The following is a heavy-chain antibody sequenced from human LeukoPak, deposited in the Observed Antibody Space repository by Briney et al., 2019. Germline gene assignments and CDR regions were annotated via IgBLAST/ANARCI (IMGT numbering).Heavy chain of an antibody. D-gene: IGHD2-2*01. Sequence: GGSLRLSCAASGFTFDDYAMHWVRQAPGKGLEWVSGISWNSGSIGYADSVKGRFTISRDNAKNSLYLQMNSLRAEDTAVYYCARDPPMGPATASDYWGQGTLVTVSS. CDR3: ARDPPMGPATASDY. CDR2: ISWNSGSI. CDR1: GFTFDDYA. J-gene: IGHJ4*02. V-gene: IGHV3-9*01.